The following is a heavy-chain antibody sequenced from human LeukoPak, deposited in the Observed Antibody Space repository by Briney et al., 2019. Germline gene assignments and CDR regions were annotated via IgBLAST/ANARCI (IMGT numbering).Heavy chain of an antibody. V-gene: IGHV3-7*04. CDR3: ARGMIRGALWCVDF. D-gene: IGHD4/OR15-4a*01. CDR2: IKQDGSEK. CDR1: GFSFSSSW. Sequence: GGSLRLSCAASGFSFSSSWMTWVRQAPGKGLEWVATIKQDGSEKFYVNSVKGRFTISRDNTKDSLYLQLNSLTVEDTAVYYCARGMIRGALWCVDFWGLGSLVTVSS. J-gene: IGHJ4*02.